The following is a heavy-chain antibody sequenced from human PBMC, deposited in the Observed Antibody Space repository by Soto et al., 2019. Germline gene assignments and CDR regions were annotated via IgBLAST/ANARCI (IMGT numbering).Heavy chain of an antibody. CDR1: GGSVSSGIYY. Sequence: SDTLSLTCTVSGGSVSSGIYYWSWIRQPPGKGLDWIGYIYCSGSTNYNPSLKSRVTISVDTSKNQFPLRLTSVTAADPAVYYCARGQRFSDWSAPWGQGTLVNVSS. J-gene: IGHJ5*02. CDR3: ARGQRFSDWSAP. CDR2: IYCSGST. D-gene: IGHD3-3*01. V-gene: IGHV4-61*01.